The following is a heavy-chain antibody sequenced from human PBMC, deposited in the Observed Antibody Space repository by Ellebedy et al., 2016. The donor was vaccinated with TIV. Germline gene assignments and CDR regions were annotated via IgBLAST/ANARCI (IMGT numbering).Heavy chain of an antibody. D-gene: IGHD2-15*01. V-gene: IGHV5-51*01. CDR3: ARQYCSGGSCYVYFEY. CDR2: IYPGVSDT. J-gene: IGHJ4*02. CDR1: GYSFTSYW. Sequence: PGGSLRLSCKGSGYSFTSYWIGWVRQMPGKGLEWMGIIYPGVSDTRYSPSFQGQVTISAEKSISTAYLQWSSLKASDTAMYYCARQYCSGGSCYVYFEYWGQGTLVTVSS.